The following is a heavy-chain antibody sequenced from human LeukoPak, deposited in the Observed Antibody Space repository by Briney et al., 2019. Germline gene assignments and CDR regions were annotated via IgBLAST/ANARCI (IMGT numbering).Heavy chain of an antibody. CDR3: EGRVVVPAASGDY. Sequence: ASVKVSCKASGGTFSSYAISWVRQAPGQGLEWMGGIIPIFGTANYAQKFQGRVTITTDESTSTAYMELSSLRSEDTAVYYCEGRVVVPAASGDYWGQGTLVTVSS. V-gene: IGHV1-69*05. D-gene: IGHD2-2*01. J-gene: IGHJ4*02. CDR2: IIPIFGTA. CDR1: GGTFSSYA.